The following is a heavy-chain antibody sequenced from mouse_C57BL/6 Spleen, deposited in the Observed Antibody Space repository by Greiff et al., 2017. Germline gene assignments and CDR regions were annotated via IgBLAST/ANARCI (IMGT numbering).Heavy chain of an antibody. D-gene: IGHD2-2*01. CDR1: GYSFTGYY. CDR3: ARSSTMVTTAYFDV. J-gene: IGHJ1*03. Sequence: VQLQQSGPELVKPGASVKISCKASGYSFTGYYMNWVKQSPEKSLEWIGEINPSTGGTTYNQKFKAKATLTVDKSSSTAYMQLKSLTSEDSAVYYCARSSTMVTTAYFDVWGTGTTVTVSS. CDR2: INPSTGGT. V-gene: IGHV1-42*01.